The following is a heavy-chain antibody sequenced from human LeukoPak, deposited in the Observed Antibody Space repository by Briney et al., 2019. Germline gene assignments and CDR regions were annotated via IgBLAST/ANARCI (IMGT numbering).Heavy chain of an antibody. J-gene: IGHJ5*02. CDR3: ARDQHDSSGLNWFDP. Sequence: SVKVSCKASGGTFNTSAISWVRHAPGQGLEWMGRIIPILGIGNSAQDFQGRVTITADKSTSTVYMELTGLRSTDTAVYYCARDQHDSSGLNWFDPWGQGTLVTVSS. D-gene: IGHD3-22*01. CDR2: IIPILGIG. V-gene: IGHV1-69*04. CDR1: GGTFNTSA.